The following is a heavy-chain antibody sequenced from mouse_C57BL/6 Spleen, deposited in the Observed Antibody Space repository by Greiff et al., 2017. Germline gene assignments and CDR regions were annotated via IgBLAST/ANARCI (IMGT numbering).Heavy chain of an antibody. V-gene: IGHV3-6*01. CDR3: ASHSSGYDYAMDY. CDR1: GYSITSGYY. D-gene: IGHD3-2*02. J-gene: IGHJ4*01. CDR2: ISYDGSN. Sequence: EVKLQESGPGLVKPSQSLSLTCSVTGYSITSGYYWNWIRQFPGNKQEWMGYISYDGSNNYNPSLKNRISITRDTSKNQFFLKLNSVTTEDTATYYCASHSSGYDYAMDYWGQGTSVTVSS.